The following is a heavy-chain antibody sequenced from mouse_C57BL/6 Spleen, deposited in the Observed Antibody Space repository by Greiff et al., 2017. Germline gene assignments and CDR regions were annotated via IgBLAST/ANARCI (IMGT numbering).Heavy chain of an antibody. Sequence: ESGAELVRPGASVKLSCKASGYTFTDYYINWVKQRPGQGLEWIARIYPGSGNTYYNEKFKGKATLTAEKSSSTAYMQLSSLTSEDSAVYFCARLLSYAMDYWGQGTSVTVSS. CDR1: GYTFTDYY. V-gene: IGHV1-76*01. CDR3: ARLLSYAMDY. J-gene: IGHJ4*01. CDR2: IYPGSGNT. D-gene: IGHD1-1*01.